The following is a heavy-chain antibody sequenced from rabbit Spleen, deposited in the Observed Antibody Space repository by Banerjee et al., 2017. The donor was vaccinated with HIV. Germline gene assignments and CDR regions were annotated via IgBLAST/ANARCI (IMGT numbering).Heavy chain of an antibody. Sequence: QEQLVESGGGLVTPGGSLTLTCKASGFDFSSYGVSWVRQAPGKGLEWIGYIDPLFGITYYANWVNGRFTISRDNAQNTLFLQLNSLTAADTATYFCVREVAAKFNLWGPGTLVTVS. CDR2: IDPLFGIT. CDR1: GFDFSSYG. CDR3: VREVAAKFNL. J-gene: IGHJ4*01. D-gene: IGHD4-1*01. V-gene: IGHV1S47*01.